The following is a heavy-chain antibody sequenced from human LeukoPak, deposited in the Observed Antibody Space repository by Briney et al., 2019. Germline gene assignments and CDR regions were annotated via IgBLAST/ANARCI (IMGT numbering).Heavy chain of an antibody. CDR2: INPNSGGT. J-gene: IGHJ4*02. CDR1: GYTFTGYY. CDR3: ARGQRITMVRGVILGY. D-gene: IGHD3-10*01. V-gene: IGHV1-2*02. Sequence: ASVKVSCKASGYTFTGYYMHWVRQAPGQGLEWMGWINPNSGGTNYAQKFQGRVTMTRDTSISTAYMELSRLRSDDTAVYYCARGQRITMVRGVILGYWGQGTLVTVSS.